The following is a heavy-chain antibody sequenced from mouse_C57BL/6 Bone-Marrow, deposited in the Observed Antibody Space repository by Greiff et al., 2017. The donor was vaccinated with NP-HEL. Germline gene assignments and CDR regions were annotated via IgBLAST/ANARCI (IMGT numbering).Heavy chain of an antibody. CDR3: VRSSPSWFAY. Sequence: QVQLQQPGAELVMPGASVKLSCKASGYTFTSYWMHWVKQRPGQGLEWIGEIDPSDSYTNYNQKFKGKSTLTVDKSSSTVYMQLSSLTSEDSAVYYCVRSSPSWFAYWGQGTLVTVSA. D-gene: IGHD1-1*01. V-gene: IGHV1-69*01. CDR1: GYTFTSYW. CDR2: IDPSDSYT. J-gene: IGHJ3*01.